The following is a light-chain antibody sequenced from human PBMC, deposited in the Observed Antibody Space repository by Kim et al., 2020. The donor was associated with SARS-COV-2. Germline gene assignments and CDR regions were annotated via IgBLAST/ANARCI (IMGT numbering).Light chain of an antibody. J-gene: IGKJ2*01. CDR1: QAISTF. V-gene: IGKV1-33*01. CDR3: QQYDNVPYT. Sequence: SASIGDRVSITCQASQAISTFLNWFQQRPGQAPQLLVFDTSTLEAGVPSRFSGSGSGTHFTLTISTLQAEDVGTYYCQQYDNVPYTFGQGTKLEI. CDR2: DTS.